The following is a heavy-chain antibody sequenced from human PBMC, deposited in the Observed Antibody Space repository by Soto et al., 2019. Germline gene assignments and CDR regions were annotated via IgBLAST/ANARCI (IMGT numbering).Heavy chain of an antibody. J-gene: IGHJ4*02. CDR3: ARPVATTKTFDY. Sequence: QLQLQESGPGLVKPSETLSLTCTVSGGSISSSSYYWGWIRQPPGKGLEWIGSIYYSGSTYYNPSLKSRVTISVDTSKNQSSLKLSPVPAADKAVYSCARPVATTKTFDYWGQGTMVTVSS. CDR2: IYYSGST. V-gene: IGHV4-39*01. CDR1: GGSISSSSYY. D-gene: IGHD5-12*01.